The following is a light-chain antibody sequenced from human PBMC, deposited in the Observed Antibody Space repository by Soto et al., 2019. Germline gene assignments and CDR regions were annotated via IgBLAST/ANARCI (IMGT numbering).Light chain of an antibody. V-gene: IGKV1-5*01. J-gene: IGKJ1*01. CDR2: DAS. Sequence: DIQMTQSPSTLSASVGDSVTIXXRASQSISSWLAWYQQKPGKAPKIXIYDASSLESGVPSRFSGSGSGTDFTLTISRLEPDDFAVYYCQQSGSSPWTFGQGTKVDIK. CDR1: QSISSW. CDR3: QQSGSSPWT.